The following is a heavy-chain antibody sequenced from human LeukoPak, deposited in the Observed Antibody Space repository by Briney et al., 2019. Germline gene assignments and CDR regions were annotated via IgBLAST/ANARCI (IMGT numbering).Heavy chain of an antibody. CDR1: GFTFRSYG. J-gene: IGHJ4*02. D-gene: IGHD3-22*01. CDR2: ISGSGGST. V-gene: IGHV3-23*01. Sequence: GGSLRLSCAASGFTFRSYGLSWDRQAPGKGLEWVSGISGSGGSTYYADSVNGRFTITRDNSKNTLYLQMNGLRVEDTAVYYCARAGGYDSSGYYYWAFGYWGQGTLVTVSS. CDR3: ARAGGYDSSGYYYWAFGY.